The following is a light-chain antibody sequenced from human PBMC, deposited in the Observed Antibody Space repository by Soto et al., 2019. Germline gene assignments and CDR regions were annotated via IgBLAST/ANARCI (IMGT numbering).Light chain of an antibody. CDR3: SSYAGSDTFV. J-gene: IGLJ1*01. Sequence: QCVLTQPASVSGSPGQSITISCTGTSGDVGAYNFVSWYQQHPGKAPKLIVYHVSDRPSGFSSRFSGSKSGNSASLTISGLHAEDEADYYCSSYAGSDTFVFGTGTKVTVL. CDR1: SGDVGAYNF. V-gene: IGLV2-14*03. CDR2: HVS.